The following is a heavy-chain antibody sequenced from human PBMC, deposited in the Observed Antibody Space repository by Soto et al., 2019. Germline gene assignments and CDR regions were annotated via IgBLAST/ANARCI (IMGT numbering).Heavy chain of an antibody. J-gene: IGHJ5*02. V-gene: IGHV4-59*01. CDR1: GGSISIYY. CDR3: AGQQLVQCSWFDP. Sequence: SETLSLTCTVSGGSISIYYWSWMRQPPGKGLEWIGYIYYSGSTNYNPSLKSRVTISVDTSKNQFSLKLSSVTAADTAVYYCAGQQLVQCSWFDPWGQGTLVTVSS. CDR2: IYYSGST. D-gene: IGHD6-13*01.